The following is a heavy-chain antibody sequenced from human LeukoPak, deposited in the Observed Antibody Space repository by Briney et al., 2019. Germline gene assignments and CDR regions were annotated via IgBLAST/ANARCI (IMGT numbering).Heavy chain of an antibody. CDR2: ISRSGSTI. CDR1: GFTFSSYE. CDR3: ARVSTGSEYFDY. Sequence: GSLRLSCAASGFTFSSYEMNWVRQAPGKGLEWVSYISRSGSTIFSADSVKGRFTTSRDNAKNSLFLQMNSLRAEDTAVYYCARVSTGSEYFDYWGQGTLVTVSS. J-gene: IGHJ4*02. V-gene: IGHV3-48*03.